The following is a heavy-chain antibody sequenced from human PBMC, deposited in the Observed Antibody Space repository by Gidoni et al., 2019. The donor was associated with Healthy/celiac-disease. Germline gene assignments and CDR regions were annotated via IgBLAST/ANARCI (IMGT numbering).Heavy chain of an antibody. CDR1: GGSISSYY. CDR2: IYTSGST. D-gene: IGHD6-6*01. V-gene: IGHV4-4*07. J-gene: IGHJ3*02. CDR3: ARDHLVRPSGAFDI. Sequence: QVQLQESGPGLVKPSETLSLTCTVSGGSISSYYWSWIRQPAGKGLEWIGRIYTSGSTNYNPSLKSRVTMSVDTSKNQFSLKLSSVTAADTAVYYCARDHLVRPSGAFDIWGQGTMVTVSS.